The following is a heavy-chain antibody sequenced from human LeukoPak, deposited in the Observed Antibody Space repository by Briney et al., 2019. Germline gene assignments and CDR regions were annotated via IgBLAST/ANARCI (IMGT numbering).Heavy chain of an antibody. D-gene: IGHD3-22*01. V-gene: IGHV1-3*01. CDR3: ATKVPRYYDSSGYWGELDY. CDR2: INAGNGNT. Sequence: ALVKVSCKASGYTFTSYAMHWVRQAPGQRLEWMGWINAGNGNTKYSQKFQGRVTMTEDTSTDTAYMELSSLRSEDTAVYYCATKVPRYYDSSGYWGELDYWGQGTLVTVSS. J-gene: IGHJ4*02. CDR1: GYTFTSYA.